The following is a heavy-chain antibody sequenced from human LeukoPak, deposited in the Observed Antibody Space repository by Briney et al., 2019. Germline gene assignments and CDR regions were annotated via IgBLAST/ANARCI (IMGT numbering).Heavy chain of an antibody. CDR2: INHIGST. CDR3: ARLLYYYDSSGSKRVDYFDY. Sequence: SETLSLTCAVYGGSFSGYYWSWIRQPPGKGLEWIGEINHIGSTNYNPSLKRRVTISVDTSGNQFSLKLSSVTAADTAVYYCARLLYYYDSSGSKRVDYFDYWGQGTLVTVSS. CDR1: GGSFSGYY. J-gene: IGHJ4*02. D-gene: IGHD3-22*01. V-gene: IGHV4-34*01.